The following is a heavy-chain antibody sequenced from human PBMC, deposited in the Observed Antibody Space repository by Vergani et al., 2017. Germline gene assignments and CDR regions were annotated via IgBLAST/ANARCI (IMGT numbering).Heavy chain of an antibody. D-gene: IGHD3-10*01. Sequence: QVQLQESGPGLVKPSETLSLTCTVSGGSLSSYYWSWIRQPPGKGLEWIGYIYYSGSTNYNPSLKSRVTISVDTSKNQFSLKLSSVTAADTAVYYCAREKHGLRFGELSAFDYWGQGTLVTVSS. V-gene: IGHV4-59*12. CDR3: AREKHGLRFGELSAFDY. CDR2: IYYSGST. CDR1: GGSLSSYY. J-gene: IGHJ4*02.